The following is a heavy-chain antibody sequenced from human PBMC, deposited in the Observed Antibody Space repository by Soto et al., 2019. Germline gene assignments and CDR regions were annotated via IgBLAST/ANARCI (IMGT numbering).Heavy chain of an antibody. J-gene: IGHJ5*02. Sequence: QVQLVQSGAEVKKPGSSVKVSCKASGGTFSSYTISWVRQAPGQGLEWMGRIIPILGIANYVQKFQGRVTITADKSTSTAYMELSSLRPEDTAVYYCAREWSSTSCYANPWGQGTLVTVSS. D-gene: IGHD2-2*01. CDR1: GGTFSSYT. V-gene: IGHV1-69*08. CDR3: AREWSSTSCYANP. CDR2: IIPILGIA.